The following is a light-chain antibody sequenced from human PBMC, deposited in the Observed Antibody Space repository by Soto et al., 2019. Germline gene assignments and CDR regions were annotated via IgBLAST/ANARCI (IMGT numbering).Light chain of an antibody. CDR3: QQYNNWPRT. CDR2: GAS. V-gene: IGKV3-15*01. CDR1: QSVSSN. J-gene: IGKJ1*01. Sequence: EIVMTQSPATLSVSPGERATLSCRASQSVSSNLAWYQQKPGQAPRLLICGASTRATGIPARFSGSGSGTEFTLTISSLQSEEPEVSYCQQYNNWPRTFGQGTKLDIK.